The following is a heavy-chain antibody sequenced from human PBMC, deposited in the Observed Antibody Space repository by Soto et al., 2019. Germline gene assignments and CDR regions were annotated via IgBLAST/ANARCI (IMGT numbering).Heavy chain of an antibody. CDR1: RFSVTNNKY. V-gene: IGHV4-4*02. J-gene: IGHJ3*01. CDR2: IYHSGAT. Sequence: QAQLQESGPGLVRPSGTLSLTCTVSRFSVTNNKYWNWVRQSPGKALEWIGEIYHSGATYYHPSLSGRASLSMAKSKNQISLNLTSVTAADTAVYYCSRDSSYCTEGGCSIIRDAFDVLGQGTLVTFSS. CDR3: SRDSSYCTEGGCSIIRDAFDV. D-gene: IGHD6-6*01.